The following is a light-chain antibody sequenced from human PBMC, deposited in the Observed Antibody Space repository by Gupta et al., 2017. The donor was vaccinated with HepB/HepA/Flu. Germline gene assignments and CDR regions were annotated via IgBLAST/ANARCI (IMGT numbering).Light chain of an antibody. V-gene: IGLV2-23*02. Sequence: SALTQPASVSGSPGQSITISCTGTSSDGGSYNFVSWYQQHPGKTPKLMVYEVNKRPSGVSTRLSDSKSGNTASLTISALGEDDDADYYCYTHAGTTRDVFGSGTKLTVL. J-gene: IGLJ1*01. CDR3: YTHAGTTRDV. CDR2: EVN. CDR1: SSDGGSYNF.